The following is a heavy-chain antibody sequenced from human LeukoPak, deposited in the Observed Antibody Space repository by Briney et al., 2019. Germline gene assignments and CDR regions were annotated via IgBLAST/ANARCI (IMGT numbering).Heavy chain of an antibody. V-gene: IGHV1-69*13. J-gene: IGHJ5*02. Sequence: SVTVSCKASGGTFSSYAISWVRQAPGQGLEWMGGIIPIFGTANYAQKFQGRVTITADESTSTAYMELSSLRSEDTAVYYCARPPEYYDILTGYLPWGQGTLVTVSS. CDR2: IIPIFGTA. D-gene: IGHD3-9*01. CDR3: ARPPEYYDILTGYLP. CDR1: GGTFSSYA.